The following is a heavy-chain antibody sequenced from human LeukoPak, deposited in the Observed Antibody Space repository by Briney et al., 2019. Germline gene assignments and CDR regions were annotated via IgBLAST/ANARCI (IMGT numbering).Heavy chain of an antibody. V-gene: IGHV4-39*01. CDR1: GGSIRRSTYY. CDR2: IYQSGTT. CDR3: ARHEGPTGFEYYFDY. D-gene: IGHD3-9*01. Sequence: PSETLSLTCTVSGGSIRRSTYYWGWIRQPPGKGLEWIGSIYQSGTTYHNPSLKSRVTISVDTSKNQFSLRLTSVTAADTAVYHRARHEGPTGFEYYFDYWGQGTLVTVSS. J-gene: IGHJ4*02.